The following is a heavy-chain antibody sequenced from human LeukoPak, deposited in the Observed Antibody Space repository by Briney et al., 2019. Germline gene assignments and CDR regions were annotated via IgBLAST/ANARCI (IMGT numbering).Heavy chain of an antibody. CDR3: ATARNGSYPIDY. CDR1: GYTFTGYY. J-gene: IGHJ4*02. CDR2: INPNSGGT. D-gene: IGHD1-26*01. V-gene: IGHV1-2*02. Sequence: ATVKVSCKASGYTFTGYYMHWVRQAPGQGLEWMGWINPNSGGTNYAQKFQGRVTMTRDTSISTAYMELSSVRSEDTAVYYCATARNGSYPIDYWGQGTLVTVSS.